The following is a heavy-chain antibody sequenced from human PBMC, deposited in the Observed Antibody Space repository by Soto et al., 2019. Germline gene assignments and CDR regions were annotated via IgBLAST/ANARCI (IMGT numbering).Heavy chain of an antibody. Sequence: GGSLRLSCAASGFTFSSYSMNWVRQAPGKGLEWVSSISSSSSYIYYADSVKGRFTISRDNAKNSLYLQMNSLRAEDTAVYYCARATYYYDSSGPQGGQGTLVTVSS. CDR1: GFTFSSYS. CDR2: ISSSSSYI. D-gene: IGHD3-22*01. CDR3: ARATYYYDSSGPQ. J-gene: IGHJ4*02. V-gene: IGHV3-21*01.